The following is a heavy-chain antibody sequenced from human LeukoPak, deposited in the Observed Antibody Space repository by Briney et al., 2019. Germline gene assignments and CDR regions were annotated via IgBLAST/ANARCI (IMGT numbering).Heavy chain of an antibody. Sequence: GGSLRLSCAASGFTFSSYEMNWVRQAPGKGLEWVSYISSSGSTIYYADSVKGRFTISRDNAKKSLYLQMNSLRAEDTAVYYCARDHYDILTGYYYFDYWGQGTLVTVSS. CDR3: ARDHYDILTGYYYFDY. CDR2: ISSSGSTI. CDR1: GFTFSSYE. V-gene: IGHV3-48*03. J-gene: IGHJ4*02. D-gene: IGHD3-9*01.